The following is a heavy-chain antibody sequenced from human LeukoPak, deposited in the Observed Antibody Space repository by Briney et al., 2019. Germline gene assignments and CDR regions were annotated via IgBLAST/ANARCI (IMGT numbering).Heavy chain of an antibody. CDR3: AKDSSSGSLDY. J-gene: IGHJ4*02. CDR1: GFTFDDYA. V-gene: IGHV3-9*03. Sequence: QPGRSLRRSCAASGFTFDDYAMHWVRQAPGQGLEWVSGISWNSGSIGYADSVKGRFTISRDNAKNSLYLQMNSLRAEDMALYYCAKDSSSGSLDYWGQGTLVTVSS. CDR2: ISWNSGSI. D-gene: IGHD3-22*01.